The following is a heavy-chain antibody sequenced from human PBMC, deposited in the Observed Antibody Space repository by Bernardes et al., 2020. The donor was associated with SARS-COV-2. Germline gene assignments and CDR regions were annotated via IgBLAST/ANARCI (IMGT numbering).Heavy chain of an antibody. V-gene: IGHV3-23*01. J-gene: IGHJ4*02. Sequence: GGSLRLSCAASGSTFSSYDMSWVRQTPGKGLEWVSGISGSGGRTYYADSVKGRFTISRDNSKNTLYLQMNSLRAEDTAVYYCAKRNLNYFDYWGQGTLVTVSS. CDR1: GSTFSSYD. CDR2: ISGSGGRT. CDR3: AKRNLNYFDY.